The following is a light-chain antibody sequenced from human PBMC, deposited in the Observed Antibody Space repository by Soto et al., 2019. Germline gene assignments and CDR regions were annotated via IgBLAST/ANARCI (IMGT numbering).Light chain of an antibody. Sequence: DIQMTPSPSTLSASVGERVIMSCRASQNISNWLAWYQQKPGKAPKLLIYDASSLESGVSSRFRGSGSGTEFALTISSLQPNDFATYYCQQYNTYSWTFGQGTKVDIK. J-gene: IGKJ1*01. CDR1: QNISNW. V-gene: IGKV1-5*01. CDR2: DAS. CDR3: QQYNTYSWT.